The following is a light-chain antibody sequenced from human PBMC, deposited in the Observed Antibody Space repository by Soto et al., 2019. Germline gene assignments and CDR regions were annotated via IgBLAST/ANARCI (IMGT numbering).Light chain of an antibody. CDR3: QQVNSYGT. J-gene: IGKJ3*01. Sequence: IQLTQSPSSLSASVGDRVTITCRTSQGISSYLAWYQQKPGKAPKLLIYAASTLQSGVPSRFSGSGSGTDFTLTISSLQPEDFATYYCQQVNSYGTFGPGTKVDVK. V-gene: IGKV1-9*01. CDR1: QGISSY. CDR2: AAS.